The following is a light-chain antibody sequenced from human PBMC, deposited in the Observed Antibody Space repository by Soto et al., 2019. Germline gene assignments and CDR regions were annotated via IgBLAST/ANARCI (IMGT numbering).Light chain of an antibody. CDR3: QQYYNLYS. Sequence: DIQMTQSPLSLSASVGDRVTITCQASQNISKYLNWYQQKPGQAPNLLIYDTSNLERGVPSRFSGSGSGTDFTFSISSLQPEDIATYYCQQYYNLYSFGPGTKVDIK. CDR2: DTS. V-gene: IGKV1-33*01. J-gene: IGKJ3*01. CDR1: QNISKY.